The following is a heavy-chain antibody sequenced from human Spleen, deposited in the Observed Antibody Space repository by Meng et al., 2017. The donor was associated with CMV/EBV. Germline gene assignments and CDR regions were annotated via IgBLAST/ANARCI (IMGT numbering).Heavy chain of an antibody. V-gene: IGHV3-11*04. D-gene: IGHD4-11*01. CDR2: ISSSGSIK. J-gene: IGHJ4*02. Sequence: GESLKISCAASGFSFSDYYMIWIRQAPGKELEWVSYISSSGSIKYHADSVKGRFTISRDNAKNTLYLQMNSLRTEDTAVYYRAKSGTTVTTPFDYWGQGTLVTVSS. CDR3: AKSGTTVTTPFDY. CDR1: GFSFSDYY.